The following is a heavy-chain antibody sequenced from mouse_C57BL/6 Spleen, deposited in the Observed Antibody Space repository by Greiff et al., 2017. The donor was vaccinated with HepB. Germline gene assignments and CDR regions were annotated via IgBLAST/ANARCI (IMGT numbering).Heavy chain of an antibody. CDR1: GFRFNTYA. V-gene: IGHV10-1*01. CDR3: VRGGKDYGFDY. D-gene: IGHD2-4*01. Sequence: EVQRVESGGGLVQPKGSLTLSCAASGFRFNTYAMNWVRQAPGKGLEWVARIRSKSNNYTTYYADSVKDRFTISRDDSESMLYLQMNNLKTEDTAIYYCVRGGKDYGFDYWGQGTTLTVSS. J-gene: IGHJ2*01. CDR2: IRSKSNNYTT.